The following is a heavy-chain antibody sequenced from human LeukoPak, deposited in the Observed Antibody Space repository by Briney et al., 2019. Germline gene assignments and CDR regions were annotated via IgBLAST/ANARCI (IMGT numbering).Heavy chain of an antibody. CDR1: GGSVSSGSYY. Sequence: SETLSLTCTVSGGSVSSGSYYWSWIRQPPGKGLEWIGYIYYSGSTNYNPSLKSRVTMSVDTSKNQFSLKLNSMTAADTAVYYCGTGVIITEGWDWGQGTLVTVSS. J-gene: IGHJ4*02. CDR3: GTGVIITEGWD. V-gene: IGHV4-61*01. CDR2: IYYSGST. D-gene: IGHD3-22*01.